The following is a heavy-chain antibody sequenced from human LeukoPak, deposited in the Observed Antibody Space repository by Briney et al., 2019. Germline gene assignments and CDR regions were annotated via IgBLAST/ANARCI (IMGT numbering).Heavy chain of an antibody. CDR2: IIPIFGTA. Sequence: SVKVSCKASGGTFSSYAISWVRQAPGQGLEWMGGIIPIFGTANYAQKFQGRVTITTDESTSTAYMELSSLRSEDTAVYYCARGPLHCTNGVCQAPGNFDYWGQGTLVTVSS. J-gene: IGHJ4*02. D-gene: IGHD2-8*01. V-gene: IGHV1-69*05. CDR1: GGTFSSYA. CDR3: ARGPLHCTNGVCQAPGNFDY.